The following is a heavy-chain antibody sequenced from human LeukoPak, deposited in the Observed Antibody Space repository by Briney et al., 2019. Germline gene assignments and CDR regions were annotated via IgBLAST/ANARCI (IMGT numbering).Heavy chain of an antibody. CDR3: TRGGDIYPLGNF. V-gene: IGHV4-39*01. D-gene: IGHD2-21*01. CDR2: VHFSGTP. Sequence: PSETLPITCTVSDDSISTNNNYWSWIRQPPGKGLEWVGTVHFSGTPYYSPSLNSRVSISVDTSKIQFSLMLKSVTATDTAVYYCTRGGDIYPLGNFRGQGALTSVSS. J-gene: IGHJ4*02. CDR1: DDSISTNNNY.